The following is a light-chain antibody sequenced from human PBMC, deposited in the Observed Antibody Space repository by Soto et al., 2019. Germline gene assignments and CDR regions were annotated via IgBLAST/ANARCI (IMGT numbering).Light chain of an antibody. J-gene: IGKJ4*01. CDR3: QQSNSFPLT. CDR1: QVISSR. Sequence: DIQMTQSPSSVSASVGDRVTITCRASQVISSRLAWYQQKPGKAPNLMIYAASSLQSGVPSRFSGSGSETDFTLNTGSLQPEHFATYYCQQSNSFPLTFGGGTKVQIK. CDR2: AAS. V-gene: IGKV1-12*01.